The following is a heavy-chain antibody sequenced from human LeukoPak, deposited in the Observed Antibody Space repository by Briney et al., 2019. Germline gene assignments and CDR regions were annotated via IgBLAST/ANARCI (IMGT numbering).Heavy chain of an antibody. J-gene: IGHJ6*03. CDR1: GFTFSSYG. D-gene: IGHD2-15*01. V-gene: IGHV3-33*06. Sequence: PGGSLRLSCAASGFTFSSYGMHWVRQAPGKGLEWVAVIWYDGSNKYYADSVKGRFTISRDNSKNTLYLQMNRLRAEDTAVYYCAKDSYCSGGSCYGAYYYYMDVWGKGTTVTVSS. CDR2: IWYDGSNK. CDR3: AKDSYCSGGSCYGAYYYYMDV.